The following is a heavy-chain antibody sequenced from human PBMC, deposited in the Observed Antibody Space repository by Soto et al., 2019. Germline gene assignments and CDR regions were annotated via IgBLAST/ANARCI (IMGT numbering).Heavy chain of an antibody. CDR3: ATRTHTTVTTLQGLFDY. D-gene: IGHD4-17*01. V-gene: IGHV1-24*01. J-gene: IGHJ4*02. CDR2: FDPEGGEA. CDR1: GHTLTEFS. Sequence: ASVKVSCKISGHTLTEFSIHWVRQAPGKGLEWMGGFDPEGGEAIYAQKFQGRVTITADESTSTAYMELSSLRSEDTAVYYCATRTHTTVTTLQGLFDYWGQGTLVTVSS.